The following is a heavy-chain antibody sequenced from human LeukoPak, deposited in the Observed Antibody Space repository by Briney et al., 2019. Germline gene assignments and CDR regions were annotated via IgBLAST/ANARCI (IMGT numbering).Heavy chain of an antibody. V-gene: IGHV3-30*02. CDR1: GFTFSTYD. CDR3: VKDRETFSSYGYFDY. J-gene: IGHJ4*02. CDR2: IRYDGLKK. D-gene: IGHD2-21*01. Sequence: PGGSLRLSCATSGFTFSTYDMHWVRQAPGKGLEWVAHIRYDGLKKRYADSVRGRVTVSRDNSKNTLYLQMNSLRAEDTAVCYCVKDRETFSSYGYFDYWGQGTLVPVSS.